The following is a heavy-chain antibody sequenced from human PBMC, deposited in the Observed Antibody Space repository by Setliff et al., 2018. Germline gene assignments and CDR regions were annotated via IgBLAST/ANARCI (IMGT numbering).Heavy chain of an antibody. CDR2: IFYSGSS. Sequence: SETLSLTCTVSGASVTSFDYYWSWIRQPPGKGLEWIGYIFYSGSSNYNPSLQSRVSISVDTSKNQLSLKLDSLTAADTAVYFCARLPRTVTHFDYWGQGALVTVSS. CDR3: ARLPRTVTHFDY. CDR1: GASVTSFDYY. J-gene: IGHJ4*02. V-gene: IGHV4-61*08. D-gene: IGHD4-17*01.